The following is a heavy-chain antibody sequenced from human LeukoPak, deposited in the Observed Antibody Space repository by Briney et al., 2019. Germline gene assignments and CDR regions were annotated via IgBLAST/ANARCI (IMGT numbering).Heavy chain of an antibody. CDR3: ARDLIDGRDFWSGYYYSSPLFDY. J-gene: IGHJ4*02. CDR1: GFTFSGYW. D-gene: IGHD3-3*01. V-gene: IGHV3-7*01. Sequence: GGSLRLSCAASGFTFSGYWMSWVRQAPGKGLEWVANIKQDGSEKYYVDSVKGRFTISRDNAKNSLYLQMNSLRAEDTAVYYCARDLIDGRDFWSGYYYSSPLFDYWGQGTLVTVSS. CDR2: IKQDGSEK.